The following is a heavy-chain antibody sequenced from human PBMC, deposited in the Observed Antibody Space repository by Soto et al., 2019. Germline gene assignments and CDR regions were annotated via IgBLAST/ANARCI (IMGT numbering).Heavy chain of an antibody. CDR1: GYTFTTHY. J-gene: IGHJ4*02. Sequence: QVQLVQSGAEVKRPGASVKVSCRASGYTFTTHYMHWVRQAPGQGPECLGLINPDCGSTNYPQTFQGRVTMTRDTSTSTVYMELSSLRSEDTAVYYCARVKYSCSSVWGGFDYWGQGTLVTVSS. CDR2: INPDCGST. CDR3: ARVKYSCSSVWGGFDY. D-gene: IGHD6-6*01. V-gene: IGHV1-46*01.